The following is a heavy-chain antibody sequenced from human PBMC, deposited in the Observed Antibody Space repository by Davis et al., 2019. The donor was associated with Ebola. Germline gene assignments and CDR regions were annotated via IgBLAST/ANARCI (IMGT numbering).Heavy chain of an antibody. CDR1: GFTFTSHW. Sequence: GESLKISCKSSGFTFTSHWIDWVRQLPGKGLEWMGIIYPGDSDTRYSPSFQGQVTISADKSISTAYLQWSSLKASDTAMYYCARLYADSTGHGMDVWGQGTTVTVPS. J-gene: IGHJ6*02. V-gene: IGHV5-51*01. D-gene: IGHD4-17*01. CDR2: IYPGDSDT. CDR3: ARLYADSTGHGMDV.